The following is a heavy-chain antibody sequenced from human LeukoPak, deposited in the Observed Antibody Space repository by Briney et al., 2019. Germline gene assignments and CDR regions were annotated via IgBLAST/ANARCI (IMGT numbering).Heavy chain of an antibody. J-gene: IGHJ3*02. CDR2: ISGSDSTT. Sequence: PGGSLRLSCAASGFTFSSYAMNWVRQAPGKGLEWVSAISGSDSTTYYADSVKGRFTISRDNSKNTLFLQMNSLTAEDTAIYSCARPRLEYCSGGSCFDAFDIWGQGTMVTVSS. CDR3: ARPRLEYCSGGSCFDAFDI. V-gene: IGHV3-23*01. D-gene: IGHD2-15*01. CDR1: GFTFSSYA.